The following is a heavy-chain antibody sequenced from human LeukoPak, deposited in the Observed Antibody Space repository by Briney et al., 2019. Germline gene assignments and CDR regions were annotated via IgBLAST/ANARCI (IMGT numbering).Heavy chain of an antibody. CDR2: ISYDGSNK. CDR3: TTSRRSAATYYFDY. D-gene: IGHD2-15*01. Sequence: GMSLRLSCAASGFTFSSYAMHRVRQAPGKGLEWVAVISYDGSNKYYADSVKGRFTISRDNSKNTLYLQMNSLRAEDTAVYYCTTSRRSAATYYFDYWGQGTLVTVSS. J-gene: IGHJ4*02. CDR1: GFTFSSYA. V-gene: IGHV3-30-3*01.